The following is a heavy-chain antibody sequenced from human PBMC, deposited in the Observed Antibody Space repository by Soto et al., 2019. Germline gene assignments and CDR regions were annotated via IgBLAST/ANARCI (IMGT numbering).Heavy chain of an antibody. J-gene: IGHJ6*02. D-gene: IGHD2-21*01. CDR3: AKVRFCGGDCYSYGMDV. V-gene: IGHV3-23*01. Sequence: PXVSLRLSCVASGFTFRNTGTTWVRQAPGKGLEWVSIISENSDTTWYADSVKGRFTVSRDNSKNTLYLQMDRLRAEDTAVYYCAKVRFCGGDCYSYGMDVWGQGTTVTVSS. CDR2: ISENSDTT. CDR1: GFTFRNTG.